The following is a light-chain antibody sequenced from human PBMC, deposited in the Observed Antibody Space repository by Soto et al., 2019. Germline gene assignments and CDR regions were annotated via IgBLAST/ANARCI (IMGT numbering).Light chain of an antibody. CDR1: QSVSSSY. Sequence: EIVLTQSPGTLALAPGARSTXFTMASQSVSSSYLAWYQQKPGQAPRLLIYGASSRATGIPDRFSGSGSGTDFTLTISRLEPEDFAVYYCQQYGSSPLTFGGGTKV. V-gene: IGKV3-20*01. CDR3: QQYGSSPLT. J-gene: IGKJ4*01. CDR2: GAS.